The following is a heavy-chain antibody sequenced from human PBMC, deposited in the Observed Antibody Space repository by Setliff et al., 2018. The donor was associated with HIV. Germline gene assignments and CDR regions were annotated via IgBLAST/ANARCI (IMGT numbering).Heavy chain of an antibody. Sequence: PSETLSLTCAVYGGSFSGHYWSWFRQPPGKGLEWIGEINQSGSTAYNPSLKSRVTISVDTSKNQFSLKLSSVTAADTAVYYCARGTYGGYAGLFDYWGQGSLVTV. CDR1: GGSFSGHY. D-gene: IGHD5-12*01. CDR3: ARGTYGGYAGLFDY. CDR2: INQSGST. V-gene: IGHV4-34*01. J-gene: IGHJ4*02.